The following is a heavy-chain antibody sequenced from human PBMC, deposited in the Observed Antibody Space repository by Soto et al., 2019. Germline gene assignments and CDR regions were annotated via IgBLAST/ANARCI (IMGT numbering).Heavy chain of an antibody. CDR2: IWNDGIRK. J-gene: IGHJ4*02. V-gene: IGHV3-33*01. D-gene: IGHD3-22*01. CDR1: GFTFSSYG. CDR3: ARDDDYEANAFDF. Sequence: GSLRLSCAAAGFTFSSYGMHWVRQAPGKGLEWVALIWNDGIRKVYVDSVKGRFTISRDNSKNTLDLQMNSLRAEDTAVYYCARDDDYEANAFDFWGPGTLVTVSS.